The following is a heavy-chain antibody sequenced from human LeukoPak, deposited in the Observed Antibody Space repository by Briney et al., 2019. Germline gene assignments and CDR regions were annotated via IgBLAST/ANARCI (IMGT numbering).Heavy chain of an antibody. Sequence: PGRSLRLSCAASGFTFDDYAMHWVRQAPGKGLEWVSGISWNSGSIGYADSVKGRFTISRDNAKNSLYLQRNSLRAEDTALYYCAKLPVAGTLDYWGQGTLVTVSS. J-gene: IGHJ4*02. CDR3: AKLPVAGTLDY. CDR2: ISWNSGSI. D-gene: IGHD6-19*01. CDR1: GFTFDDYA. V-gene: IGHV3-9*01.